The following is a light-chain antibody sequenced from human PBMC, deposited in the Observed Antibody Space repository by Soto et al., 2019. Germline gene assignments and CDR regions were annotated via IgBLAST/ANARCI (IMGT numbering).Light chain of an antibody. Sequence: DVVMTQTPLSLSVAPGQPASISCKSSQSLLHITGETFLFWYLQKPGQSPQLLIYEVSTRVSGVPDRFSGSGLGTASTLEISRVETDDVGIYYCMQSTQLPPTFXQGTRLEIK. CDR2: EVS. CDR1: QSLLHITGETF. CDR3: MQSTQLPPT. J-gene: IGKJ5*01. V-gene: IGKV2D-29*02.